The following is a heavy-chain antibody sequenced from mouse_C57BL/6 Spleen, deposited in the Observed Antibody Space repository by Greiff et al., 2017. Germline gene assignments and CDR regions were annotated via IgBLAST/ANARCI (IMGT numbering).Heavy chain of an antibody. D-gene: IGHD1-1*01. J-gene: IGHJ2*01. CDR3: TRSNFGSIWFDY. CDR2: IDPETGGT. Sequence: QVQLQQSGAELVRPGASVTLSCKASGYTFTDYEMHWVKQTPVHGLEWIGAIDPETGGTAYNQKFKGKAILTADKSSSTAYMELRSLTSEDSAVYYCTRSNFGSIWFDYWGQGTTLTVSS. CDR1: GYTFTDYE. V-gene: IGHV1-15*01.